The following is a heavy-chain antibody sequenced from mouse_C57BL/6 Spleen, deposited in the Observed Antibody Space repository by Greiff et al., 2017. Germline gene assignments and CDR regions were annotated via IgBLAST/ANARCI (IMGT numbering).Heavy chain of an antibody. CDR3: ARRNYYGSSGLFDY. CDR1: GYSFTGYY. J-gene: IGHJ2*01. D-gene: IGHD1-1*01. V-gene: IGHV1-42*01. CDR2: INPSTGGT. Sequence: VQLQQSGPELVKPGASVKISCKASGYSFTGYYMNWVKQSPEKSLEWIGEINPSTGGTTYNQKFKAKATLTVDKSSSTAYMQLKSLTSEDAAVYYCARRNYYGSSGLFDYWGQGTTLTVSS.